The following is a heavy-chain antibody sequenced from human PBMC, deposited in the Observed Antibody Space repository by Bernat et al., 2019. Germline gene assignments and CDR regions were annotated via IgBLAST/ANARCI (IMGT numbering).Heavy chain of an antibody. CDR1: GFIFRNAW. CDR2: IRSRPSGGTT. D-gene: IGHD3-3*01. CDR3: LKEDFDFWT. J-gene: IGHJ5*02. V-gene: IGHV3-15*01. Sequence: EVHLVESGGGLVKPGESLRVSCAASGFIFRNAWMSWVRQASGKGLEWVGRIRSRPSGGTTDYAAPVKGRFTISRDDSTNTLYLQMNNLKTEDTAMYYCLKEDFDFWTWGQGTLVTVS.